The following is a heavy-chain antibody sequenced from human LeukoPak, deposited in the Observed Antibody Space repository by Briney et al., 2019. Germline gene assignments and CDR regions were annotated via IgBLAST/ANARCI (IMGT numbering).Heavy chain of an antibody. CDR3: ARVGCSSTTCYPGRDD. CDR2: ISAYNGNT. Sequence: ASVKVSCKASGYTFTSYGISWVRQAPGQGLEWMGWISAYNGNTNYAQKFQGRVTMTTDTSTSTAYMELRSLRSDDTAVYYCARVGCSSTTCYPGRDDWGQGTLVTVSS. V-gene: IGHV1-18*01. D-gene: IGHD2-2*01. J-gene: IGHJ4*02. CDR1: GYTFTSYG.